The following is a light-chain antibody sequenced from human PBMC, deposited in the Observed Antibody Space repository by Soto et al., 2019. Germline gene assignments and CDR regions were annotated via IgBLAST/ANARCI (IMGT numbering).Light chain of an antibody. Sequence: MTQSPATLSGSVGDRVTITCRASQTISSWLAWYQQKPGKAPKLLIYKASTLKSGVPSRFSGSGSGTEFTLTISSLQPDDFATYYCQQYNSYSSRTFGQGTKVDIK. CDR2: KAS. J-gene: IGKJ1*01. V-gene: IGKV1-5*03. CDR3: QQYNSYSSRT. CDR1: QTISSW.